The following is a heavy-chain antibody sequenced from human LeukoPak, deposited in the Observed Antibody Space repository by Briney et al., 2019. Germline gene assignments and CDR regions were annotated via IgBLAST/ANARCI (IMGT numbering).Heavy chain of an antibody. Sequence: PGGSLRLSCAASGFTFSNYWMHWVRQAPGKGLVWVSRINSDGSSINYADSVKGRFTISRDNAKNTLYLQMNSLRVEDTAVYYCASPFGVLIPWGQGTLVTVSS. J-gene: IGHJ5*02. D-gene: IGHD3-3*01. CDR1: GFTFSNYW. CDR2: INSDGSSI. CDR3: ASPFGVLIP. V-gene: IGHV3-74*01.